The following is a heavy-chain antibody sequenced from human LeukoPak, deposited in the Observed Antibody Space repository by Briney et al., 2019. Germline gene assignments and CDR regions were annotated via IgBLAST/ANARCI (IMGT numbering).Heavy chain of an antibody. Sequence: GGSLRLSCAASGFSFSNYAMSWVRQAPGKGLEWVSAISGSGGSTYYADSVKGRFTISRDNSKNTLYLQMNSLRAEDTAVYYCAKANYYDSSGYLHWGQGTLVTVSS. J-gene: IGHJ4*02. D-gene: IGHD3-22*01. CDR2: ISGSGGST. CDR1: GFSFSNYA. V-gene: IGHV3-23*01. CDR3: AKANYYDSSGYLH.